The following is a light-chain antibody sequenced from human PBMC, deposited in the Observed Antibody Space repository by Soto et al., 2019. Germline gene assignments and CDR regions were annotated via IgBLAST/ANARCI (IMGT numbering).Light chain of an antibody. CDR3: SSYTSSSTLV. Sequence: QSVLTQPASVSGSPGQSITISCTGTSSDVGGHNSVAWYQHNPGKAPKLMIYDVSNRPSGVSSRFSGSKSGNTASLPISGLQAEDEADYYCSSYTSSSTLVFGTGTKLTVL. V-gene: IGLV2-14*01. CDR2: DVS. J-gene: IGLJ1*01. CDR1: SSDVGGHNS.